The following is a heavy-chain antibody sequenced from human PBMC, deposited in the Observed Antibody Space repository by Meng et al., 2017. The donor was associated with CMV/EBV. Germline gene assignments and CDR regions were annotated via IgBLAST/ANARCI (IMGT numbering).Heavy chain of an antibody. CDR2: ISYDGSNK. Sequence: GGSLRLSCAASGFTFNTYAMHWVRQAPGKGLEWVAVISYDGSNKYTADSVQGRLTISRDNSKNNLYLQMNSLRAEDTAVYYCARDWEFAPPDYWGQGTLVTVSS. V-gene: IGHV3-30*04. CDR1: GFTFNTYA. J-gene: IGHJ4*02. D-gene: IGHD1-26*01. CDR3: ARDWEFAPPDY.